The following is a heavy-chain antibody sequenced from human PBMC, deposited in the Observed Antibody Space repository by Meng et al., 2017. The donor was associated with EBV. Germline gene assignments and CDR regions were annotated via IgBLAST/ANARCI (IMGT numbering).Heavy chain of an antibody. CDR2: VHYTGST. J-gene: IGHJ5*02. V-gene: IGHV4-39*01. CDR3: ARPFPSWQSPRLDPFGA. CDR1: GASISSFSY. Sequence: QLQLRESGPGQVKPSXTLXLTCTXSGASISSFSYWGWIRQPPGRGLEWIGSVHYTGSTYYSPSLKSRVTVSVDTSKNQFSLRLTSVTAADTAVYYCARPFPSWQSPRLDPFGAWGQGTLVTVSS. D-gene: IGHD6-19*01.